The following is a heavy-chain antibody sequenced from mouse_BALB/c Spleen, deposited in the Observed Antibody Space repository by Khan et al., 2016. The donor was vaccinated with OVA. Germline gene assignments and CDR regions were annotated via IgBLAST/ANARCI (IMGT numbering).Heavy chain of an antibody. V-gene: IGHV1-37*01. CDR2: INPSNGDT. D-gene: IGHD3-1*01. J-gene: IGHJ3*01. CDR3: ARSGFGGFAY. CDR1: GYSFTGYI. Sequence: VQLQQPGPELVKPGASMKISCKASGYSFTGYIMNWVKQSHGKSLEWIGLINPSNGDTNYNQKFKGKATLSVDKSSTTAYMEVVSLTSEDSAVYYCARSGFGGFAYWGQGTLVTVSA.